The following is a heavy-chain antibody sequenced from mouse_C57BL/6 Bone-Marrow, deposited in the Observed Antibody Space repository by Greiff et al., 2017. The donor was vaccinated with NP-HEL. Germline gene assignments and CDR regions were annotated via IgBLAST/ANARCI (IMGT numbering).Heavy chain of an antibody. CDR2: INPSNGGT. CDR1: GYTFTSYW. Sequence: QVQLKQPGTELVKPGASVKLSCKASGYTFTSYWMHWVKQRPGQGLEWIGNINPSNGGTNYNEKFKSKATLTVDKSSSTAYMQLSSLTSEDSAVYYCAREGVPLRPFAYWGQGTLVTVSA. V-gene: IGHV1-53*01. CDR3: AREGVPLRPFAY. J-gene: IGHJ3*01. D-gene: IGHD1-2*01.